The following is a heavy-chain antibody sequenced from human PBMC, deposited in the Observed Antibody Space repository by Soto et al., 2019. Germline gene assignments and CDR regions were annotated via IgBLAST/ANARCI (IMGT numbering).Heavy chain of an antibody. CDR2: VNPGDSDT. J-gene: IGHJ4*02. CDR3: VGPDSTGYYAF. Sequence: PGESLKISCKGSGYSFINYWVAWVRQMPGKGLEWMGIVNPGDSDTRYSPSFQGQVTVSADKSISTAYLYWGSLKASDTAMYYCVGPDSTGYYAFWGQGTLVTVSS. CDR1: GYSFINYW. D-gene: IGHD3-22*01. V-gene: IGHV5-51*01.